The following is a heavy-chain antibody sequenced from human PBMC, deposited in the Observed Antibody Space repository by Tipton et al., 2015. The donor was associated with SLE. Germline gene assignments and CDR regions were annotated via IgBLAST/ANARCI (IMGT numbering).Heavy chain of an antibody. V-gene: IGHV4-38-2*02. CDR2: IFHSGSA. D-gene: IGHD1-26*01. CDR3: ARDLSGRYAY. CDR1: GFTFSNYA. Sequence: LRLSCAASGFTFSNYAMNWVRQAPGKGLEWIGSIFHSGSAYYNPSLKSRVTMSVDTSKNECSVRVRSVTAADTAVYYCARDLSGRYAYWGQGTLVTVSS. J-gene: IGHJ4*02.